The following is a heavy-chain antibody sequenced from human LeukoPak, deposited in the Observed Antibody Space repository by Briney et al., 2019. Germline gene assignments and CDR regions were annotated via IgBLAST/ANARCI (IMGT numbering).Heavy chain of an antibody. D-gene: IGHD4-17*01. Sequence: GSLRLSCAASGFTVNSNYMSWVGQAPGKGLEWVSVIYSGGSAYYADSVKGQFIISRHNSNNTVYLQMNSLRPEDTAMYYCARFFDYGGFDYWGQGTLVTVSS. CDR3: ARFFDYGGFDY. CDR1: GFTVNSNY. V-gene: IGHV3-53*01. J-gene: IGHJ4*02. CDR2: IYSGGSA.